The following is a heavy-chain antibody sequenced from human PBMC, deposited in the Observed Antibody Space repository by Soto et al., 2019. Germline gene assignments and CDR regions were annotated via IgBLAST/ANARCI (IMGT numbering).Heavy chain of an antibody. Sequence: GGSLRLSCAASGFTFSSYAMHWVRQAPGKGLEWVAVISYDGSNKYYADSVKGRFTISRDNSKNTLYLQMNSLRAEDTAVYYCARDRGIAVAAYYFDYWGQGTLVTVSS. D-gene: IGHD6-19*01. CDR3: ARDRGIAVAAYYFDY. CDR2: ISYDGSNK. J-gene: IGHJ4*02. V-gene: IGHV3-30-3*01. CDR1: GFTFSSYA.